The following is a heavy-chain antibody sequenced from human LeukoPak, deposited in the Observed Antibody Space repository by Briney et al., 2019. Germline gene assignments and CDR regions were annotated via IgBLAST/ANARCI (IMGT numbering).Heavy chain of an antibody. J-gene: IGHJ4*02. V-gene: IGHV3-23*01. CDR1: GFTFSSYA. D-gene: IGHD4-17*01. Sequence: GGSLRLSWAAPGFTFSSYAMSWVRQAPGKGLEWVSSISSSGGRTHYADSVKGRFAISRDNSKNTLYLQMNSLRAEDTAVYYCATPPTVTRNYWGQGTLVTVSS. CDR3: ATPPTVTRNY. CDR2: ISSSGGRT.